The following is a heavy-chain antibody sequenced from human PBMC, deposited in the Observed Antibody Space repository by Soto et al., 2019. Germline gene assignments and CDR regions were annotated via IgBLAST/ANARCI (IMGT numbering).Heavy chain of an antibody. D-gene: IGHD5-18*01. V-gene: IGHV1-2*02. Sequence: ASVKVSCKASGYTFTGYYMHWVRQAPGQGLEWMGWINPNSGGTNYAQKFQGRVTMTRDTSTSTVYMELSSLTSEGTAVYYCARGGYSYDLSVHQGYVMDVWGQGTTVTVSS. CDR3: ARGGYSYDLSVHQGYVMDV. CDR1: GYTFTGYY. J-gene: IGHJ6*02. CDR2: INPNSGGT.